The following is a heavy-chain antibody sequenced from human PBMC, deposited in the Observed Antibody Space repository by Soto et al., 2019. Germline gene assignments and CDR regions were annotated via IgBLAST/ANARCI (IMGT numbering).Heavy chain of an antibody. D-gene: IGHD2-2*01. V-gene: IGHV4-4*02. CDR2: IYHGGCT. J-gene: IGHJ6*02. CDR3: TRVVGGYYYGMGV. CDR1: GGSISSSNW. Sequence: QVQLQDSGPGLGKPSGTLSLTCAVSGGSISSSNWWSWVRQPPGKGLEWIGAIYHGGCTNYNPSLKSRVSVSVDMSKNQFSLKLSSVIAADTAVYYCTRVVGGYYYGMGVWGQGTKVSVSS.